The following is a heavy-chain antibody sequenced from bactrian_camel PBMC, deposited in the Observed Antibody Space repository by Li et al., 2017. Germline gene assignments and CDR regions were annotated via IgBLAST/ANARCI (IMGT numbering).Heavy chain of an antibody. J-gene: IGHJ4*01. CDR1: GYIYC. D-gene: IGHD3*01. CDR2: IYSGGSTT. CDR3: AALRQYDCYSGSWSFSPGEAD. Sequence: DVQLVESGGGSVQAGGSLRLSCRASGYIYCMAWFRRAPGAEREGVAAIYSGGSTTIYADSVKGRFTISQDNAKNMVYLQMNSLKPEDTAMYYCAALRQYDCYSGSWSFSPGEADWGQGTQVTVS. V-gene: IGHV3S40*01.